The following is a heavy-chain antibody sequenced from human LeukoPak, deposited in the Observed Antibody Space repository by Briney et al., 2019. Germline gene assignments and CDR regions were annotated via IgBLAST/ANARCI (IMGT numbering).Heavy chain of an antibody. J-gene: IGHJ3*02. Sequence: ASVKVSCKASGFTFTAYSIHWVRQAPGQRLEWMGWINLNNGGAHYPQKFQGRVIMTRDTSISTAYMEVRRLRSDDTAVYYCTRHLKWDLLSDVDALDIWGQGTVVTVSS. CDR1: GFTFTAYS. CDR3: TRHLKWDLLSDVDALDI. V-gene: IGHV1-2*02. D-gene: IGHD1-26*01. CDR2: INLNNGGA.